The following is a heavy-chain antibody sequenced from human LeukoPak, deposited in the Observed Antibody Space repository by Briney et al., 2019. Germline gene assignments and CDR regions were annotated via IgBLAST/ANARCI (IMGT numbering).Heavy chain of an antibody. J-gene: IGHJ4*02. D-gene: IGHD3-10*01. CDR2: IKEDGSEK. CDR1: GFNFYDYW. V-gene: IGHV3-7*03. CDR3: ARAGTSIRGIKVY. Sequence: PGGSLRLSCAASGFNFYDYWMNWVRQAPGKGLEWVANIKEDGSEKYYVDSVKGRFTISRDNARNFLYLQMNSLRAEDTAVYYCARAGTSIRGIKVYWGQGTLVTVSS.